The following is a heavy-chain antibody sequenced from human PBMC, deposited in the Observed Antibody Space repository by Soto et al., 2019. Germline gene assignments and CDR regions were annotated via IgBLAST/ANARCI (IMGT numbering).Heavy chain of an antibody. D-gene: IGHD3-16*01. Sequence: QVQLVQSGGEVKKPGASVKVSCKTSGYTFTTYGISWVRQAPGQGLEWVGWISAYSGKTHYAQKFQGKVTMTTDTSQNTAYLEPGSLRSDDTAVYYCSGDPYLGDHQYWGQGTLVTVSS. CDR2: ISAYSGKT. J-gene: IGHJ4*02. CDR3: SGDPYLGDHQY. CDR1: GYTFTTYG. V-gene: IGHV1-18*01.